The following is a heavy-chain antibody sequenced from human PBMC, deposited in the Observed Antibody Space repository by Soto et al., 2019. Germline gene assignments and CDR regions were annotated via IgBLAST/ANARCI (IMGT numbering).Heavy chain of an antibody. CDR1: GDSVTSVSDY. CDR3: ARGEDAFFYYGLDV. CDR2: IYYSGSA. V-gene: IGHV4-61*01. J-gene: IGHJ6*02. Sequence: QVQLQESGPGLVKPSETLSLTCTVSGDSVTSVSDYWSWIRQPPGKGLEWIGYIYYSGSADYNPSLKSRVTMSVDTSKSQFSLKLTSVTAADTAVYYCARGEDAFFYYGLDVWGQGITVTVSS.